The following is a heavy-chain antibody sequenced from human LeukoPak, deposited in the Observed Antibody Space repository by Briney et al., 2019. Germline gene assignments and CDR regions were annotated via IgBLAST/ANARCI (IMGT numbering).Heavy chain of an antibody. CDR3: ARTDPVYGDYDY. CDR2: MFPDGRT. D-gene: IGHD4-17*01. V-gene: IGHV3-53*01. CDR1: GFSFNDNY. J-gene: IGHJ4*02. Sequence: GGSLRLSCAVSGFSFNDNYMSWVRQAPGKGLQWVSVMFPDGRTYYADSVKGGFTISRDLARNTLLLRMHSLRADGTAVHYCARTDPVYGDYDYWGQGTLVTVSS.